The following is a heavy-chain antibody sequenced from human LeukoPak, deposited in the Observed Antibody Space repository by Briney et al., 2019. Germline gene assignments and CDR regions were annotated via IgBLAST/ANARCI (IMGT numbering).Heavy chain of an antibody. Sequence: PSETLSLTCAVYGGPFSGYYWSWIRQPPGKGLEWIGEINHSGSTNYNPSLKSRVTISVDTSKNQFSLKLSSVTAADTAVYYCARLHMVRGVIITFRSIDYWGQGTLVTVSS. CDR1: GGPFSGYY. CDR2: INHSGST. V-gene: IGHV4-34*01. CDR3: ARLHMVRGVIITFRSIDY. D-gene: IGHD3-10*01. J-gene: IGHJ4*02.